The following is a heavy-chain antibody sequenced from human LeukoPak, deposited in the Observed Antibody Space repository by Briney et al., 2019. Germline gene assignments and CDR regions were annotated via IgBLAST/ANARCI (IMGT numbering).Heavy chain of an antibody. D-gene: IGHD3-3*01. Sequence: SVKVSCRASGGTFSNYAISWVRQAPGQGLEWMGGIIPLFGTANYAQRFQGRVTITADESTSTAYMALSSLRSEDTAIYYCARARIPFAVVIPWDYXXQGTLVTVS. CDR3: ARARIPFAVVIPWDY. J-gene: IGHJ4*02. CDR2: IIPLFGTA. CDR1: GGTFSNYA. V-gene: IGHV1-69*13.